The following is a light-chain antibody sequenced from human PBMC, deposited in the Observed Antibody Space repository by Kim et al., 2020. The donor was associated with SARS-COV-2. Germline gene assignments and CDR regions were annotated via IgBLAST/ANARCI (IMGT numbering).Light chain of an antibody. CDR1: QSINKNY. Sequence: EILLTQSPGTLSLSPGERATLSCRASQSINKNYLAWYQQKPGQAPRLLIHGASKRVTGIPDRFSGSGSGADFTLTISRLEPEDFAVYFCQQYGSSRWSFGQGTKVDIK. V-gene: IGKV3-20*01. CDR3: QQYGSSRWS. J-gene: IGKJ1*01. CDR2: GAS.